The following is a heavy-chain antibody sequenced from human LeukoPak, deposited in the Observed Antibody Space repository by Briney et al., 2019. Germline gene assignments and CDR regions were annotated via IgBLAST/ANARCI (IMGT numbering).Heavy chain of an antibody. CDR3: ARDLVTMIATFDI. CDR2: INPNSGGT. CDR1: GYTFTGYY. V-gene: IGHV1-2*02. D-gene: IGHD3-22*01. J-gene: IGHJ3*02. Sequence: ASVKVSCKASGYTFTGYYIHWVRQAPGQGLEWMGWINPNSGGTNYVQKFQGRVTMTRDTSISTAYMELSRLRSDDTAVYYCARDLVTMIATFDIWGQGTMVTVSS.